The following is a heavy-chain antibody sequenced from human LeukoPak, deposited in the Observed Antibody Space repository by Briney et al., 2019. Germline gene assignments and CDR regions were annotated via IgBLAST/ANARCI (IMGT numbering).Heavy chain of an antibody. D-gene: IGHD3-10*01. CDR3: AKDRILWFGELSSGMDV. CDR2: ISGSGGST. J-gene: IGHJ6*04. Sequence: GGSLRLSCAASGITFSSYAMSWVRQAPGKGLEWVSAISGSGGSTYYADSVKGRFTISRDNSKNTLYLQMNSLRAEDTAVYYCAKDRILWFGELSSGMDVWGKGTTVTVSS. CDR1: GITFSSYA. V-gene: IGHV3-23*01.